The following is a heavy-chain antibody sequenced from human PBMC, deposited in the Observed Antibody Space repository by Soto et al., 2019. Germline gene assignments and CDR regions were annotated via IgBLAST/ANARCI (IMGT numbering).Heavy chain of an antibody. J-gene: IGHJ4*02. V-gene: IGHV3-11*01. D-gene: IGHD5-18*01. CDR1: GFDFSDYY. CDR3: ARSCGYSAYFDF. CDR2: ISSRGTSI. Sequence: QVQLVESGGALVKPGGSLRLSCAASGFDFSDYYMTWIRQAPGQGLEWLSSISSRGTSISYADSVKGRFTISRDNIENYHFLHMNTLRAEDTAVYYCARSCGYSAYFDFWGQGTLVSVSS.